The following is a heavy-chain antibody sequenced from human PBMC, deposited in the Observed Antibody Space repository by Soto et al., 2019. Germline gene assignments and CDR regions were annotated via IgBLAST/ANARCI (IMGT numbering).Heavy chain of an antibody. V-gene: IGHV4-59*01. CDR2: IYYSGST. D-gene: IGHD7-27*01. Sequence: SETPSLTCTVSGGSISSYYWSCVRQPPGKGLEWIGYIYYSGSTNYNPSLKSRVTISVDTSKNQFSLKLSSVTAADTAVYYCASFEPYGWGFGYWGQGTLVTVSS. J-gene: IGHJ4*02. CDR1: GGSISSYY. CDR3: ASFEPYGWGFGY.